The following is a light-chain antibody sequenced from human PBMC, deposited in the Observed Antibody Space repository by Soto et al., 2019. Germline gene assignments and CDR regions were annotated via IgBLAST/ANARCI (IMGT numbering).Light chain of an antibody. CDR1: SRHSSYP. J-gene: IGLJ2*01. Sequence: QLVLTQSPSASASLGASVKLTCTLSSRHSSYPIAWHQQQPEKGPRYLMKLNSDGRHTKGGGIPDRFSGSSSGTERYLTISSLQSEDEADSYCQTWGTGILVFGGGTKLTVL. V-gene: IGLV4-69*01. CDR3: QTWGTGILV. CDR2: LNSDGRH.